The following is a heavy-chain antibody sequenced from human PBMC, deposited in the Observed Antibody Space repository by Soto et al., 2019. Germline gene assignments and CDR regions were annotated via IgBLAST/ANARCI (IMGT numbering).Heavy chain of an antibody. V-gene: IGHV3-33*01. Sequence: QVQLVESGGGVVQPGTSLRLSGAVSGFPFSTYGFHWVRQPPGKGLEWVAVIVSDGSAKYHADSVEGRFTISRDNSKDTLYLQMNSLRAEDTAVYYCASDDAFVNENGFDIWGQGTMVTVSS. D-gene: IGHD1-1*01. CDR1: GFPFSTYG. CDR2: IVSDGSAK. CDR3: ASDDAFVNENGFDI. J-gene: IGHJ3*02.